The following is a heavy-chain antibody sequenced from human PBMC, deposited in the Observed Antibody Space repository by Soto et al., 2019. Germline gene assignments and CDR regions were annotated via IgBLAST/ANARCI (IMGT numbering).Heavy chain of an antibody. J-gene: IGHJ4*02. CDR3: ARDLYSRSPDFDY. D-gene: IGHD1-26*01. CDR2: IYYNGDT. CDR1: GASVSSYY. V-gene: IGHV4-59*02. Sequence: SDTLSLTCAFSGASVSSYYWSWIRQPPGKGLEWIGYIYYNGDTKYNPSLKSRVTISLDTSKNQFSLKLNSVTAADTAVYFCARDLYSRSPDFDYWCQGTRGTVS.